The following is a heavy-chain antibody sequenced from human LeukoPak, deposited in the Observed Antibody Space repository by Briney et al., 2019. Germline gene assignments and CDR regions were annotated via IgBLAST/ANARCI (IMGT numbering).Heavy chain of an antibody. J-gene: IGHJ4*02. D-gene: IGHD5-18*01. V-gene: IGHV6-1*01. CDR2: TYYRSKWYN. CDR3: ASSDTAMVGQFDY. Sequence: SQTLSLTCAHSGDSVSSNSAAWNSIRQSPSRGLEWLGRTYYRSKWYNDYAVSVKSRITINPDTSKNQFSLQLNSVTPEDTAVYYCASSDTAMVGQFDYWGQGTLVTVSS. CDR1: GDSVSSNSAA.